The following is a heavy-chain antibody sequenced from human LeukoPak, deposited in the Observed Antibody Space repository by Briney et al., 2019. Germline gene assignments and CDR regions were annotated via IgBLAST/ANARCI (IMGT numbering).Heavy chain of an antibody. J-gene: IGHJ4*02. D-gene: IGHD6-19*01. CDR2: ISGNGGST. CDR3: ARDPVGSGWYVGYFDN. CDR1: GFTFSNYA. V-gene: IGHV3-64*01. Sequence: PGGSLRLSCAASGFTFSNYAMYWVRQAPGKGLEFVSAISGNGGSTYYANSMKGRFTISRDNSKNTLYLQMGSLRVEDMAVYYCARDPVGSGWYVGYFDNWGQGTLVTVSS.